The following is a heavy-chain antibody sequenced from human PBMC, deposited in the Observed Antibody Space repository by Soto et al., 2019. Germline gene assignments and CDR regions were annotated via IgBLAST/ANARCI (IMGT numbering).Heavy chain of an antibody. V-gene: IGHV1-18*01. D-gene: IGHD2-15*01. CDR2: ISAYNGNT. Sequence: ASVKVSCKASGYTFTSYGIIWVRQAPGQGLEWMGWISAYNGNTNYAQKLQGRVTMTTDTSTSTAYMELRSLRSDDTAVYYCASLLSPPSFHYWGQGTLVTVSS. CDR3: ASLLSPPSFHY. CDR1: GYTFTSYG. J-gene: IGHJ4*02.